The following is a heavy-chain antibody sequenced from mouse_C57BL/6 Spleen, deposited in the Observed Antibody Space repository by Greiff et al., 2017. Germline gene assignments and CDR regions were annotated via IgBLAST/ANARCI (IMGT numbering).Heavy chain of an antibody. V-gene: IGHV2-9-1*01. J-gene: IGHJ2*01. CDR3: ARNPDYSNYLYYFDY. Sequence: VQRVESGPGLVAPSQSLSITCTVSGFSLTSYAISWVRQPPGKGLEWLGVIWTGGGTNYNSALKSRLSISKDNSKSQVFLKMNSLQTDDTARYYCARNPDYSNYLYYFDYWGQGTTLTVSS. D-gene: IGHD2-5*01. CDR2: IWTGGGT. CDR1: GFSLTSYA.